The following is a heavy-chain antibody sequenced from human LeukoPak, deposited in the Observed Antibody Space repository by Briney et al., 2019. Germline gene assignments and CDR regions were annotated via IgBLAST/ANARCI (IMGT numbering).Heavy chain of an antibody. CDR2: INWNGGST. D-gene: IGHD3-22*01. V-gene: IGHV3-20*04. J-gene: IGHJ4*01. Sequence: GGSLRLSCAASGFTFDDYGMSWVHQAPGKGLEWVSGINWNGGSTGYVDSVKGRFTISRDNAKNSLYLQMNSLRAEDSAFYYCARRKYYYDSSGYSYYFDYWGQGTLVTVSS. CDR3: ARRKYYYDSSGYSYYFDY. CDR1: GFTFDDYG.